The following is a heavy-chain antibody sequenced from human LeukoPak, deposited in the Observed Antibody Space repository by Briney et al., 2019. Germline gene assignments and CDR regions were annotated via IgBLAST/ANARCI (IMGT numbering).Heavy chain of an antibody. V-gene: IGHV3-30*03. CDR1: GFTFSSYG. CDR2: ISYDGSNK. J-gene: IGHJ6*04. D-gene: IGHD6-19*01. Sequence: GGSLRLSCAASGFTFSSYGMHWIRQAPGRGLEWVAVISYDGSNKYYADSVKGRFTISRDNSKNTLYLQMNSLRAEDTAVYYCARDQGIAVAGTDRIYYYYYGMDVWGKGTTVTVSS. CDR3: ARDQGIAVAGTDRIYYYYYGMDV.